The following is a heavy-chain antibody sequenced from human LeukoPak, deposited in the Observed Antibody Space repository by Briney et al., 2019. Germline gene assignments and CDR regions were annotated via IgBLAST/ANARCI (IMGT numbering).Heavy chain of an antibody. V-gene: IGHV3-30*18. CDR1: GFTFSSYG. D-gene: IGHD6-13*01. CDR2: ISYDGSNK. J-gene: IGHJ6*02. Sequence: PGGSLRLSCAASGFTFSSYGMHWVRQAPGKGLEWVAVISYDGSNKYYAGSVKGRFTISRDNSKNTLYLQMNSLRAEDTAVYYCAKDQTGQLVWSSPNMDVWGQGTTVTVSS. CDR3: AKDQTGQLVWSSPNMDV.